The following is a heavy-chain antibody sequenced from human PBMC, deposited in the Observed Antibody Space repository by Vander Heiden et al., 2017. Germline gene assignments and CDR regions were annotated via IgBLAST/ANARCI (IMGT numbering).Heavy chain of an antibody. CDR3: AGRAVAQYYFDY. J-gene: IGHJ4*02. D-gene: IGHD6-19*01. V-gene: IGHV4-39*01. CDR2: IYYSGST. CDR1: GGSISSSSYY. Sequence: QLQLQESGPGLVKPSETLSLTCTVPGGSISSSSYYWGWIRQPPGKGLEWIGSIYYSGSTYYNPALKSRVTISVDTSKKQCSLKLSSVKAADTAVYYCAGRAVAQYYFDYWGQVTMVTVCS.